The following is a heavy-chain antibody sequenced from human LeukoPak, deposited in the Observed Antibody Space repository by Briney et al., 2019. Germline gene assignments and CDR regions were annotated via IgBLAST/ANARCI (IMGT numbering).Heavy chain of an antibody. CDR1: GYTFTNYG. J-gene: IGHJ3*02. CDR2: ISVHNANT. V-gene: IGHV1-18*01. CDR3: ARVGGGNAFDI. Sequence: GASVKVSFKASGYTFTNYGISWVRQAPGQGLEWMGWISVHNANTKYSQKVQGSVTLTTDTSTSTAYMELRSLRSDDTAVYYCARVGGGNAFDIWGQGTVITVSS.